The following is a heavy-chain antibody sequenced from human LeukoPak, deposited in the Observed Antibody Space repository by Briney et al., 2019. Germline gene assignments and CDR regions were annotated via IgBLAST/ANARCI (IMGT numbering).Heavy chain of an antibody. D-gene: IGHD1-1*01. J-gene: IGHJ4*02. CDR2: INHLGSQT. CDR3: VRARFTTFVYY. CDR1: GFTFKDFY. Sequence: GGSLRLSCAASGFTFKDFYMSWVRQAPGKGLEWVSYINHLGSQTDYADSVKGRFTISRDNAKNSLSLQMNNPSVDDTAVYYCVRARFTTFVYYWGQGTLVTVSS. V-gene: IGHV3-11*05.